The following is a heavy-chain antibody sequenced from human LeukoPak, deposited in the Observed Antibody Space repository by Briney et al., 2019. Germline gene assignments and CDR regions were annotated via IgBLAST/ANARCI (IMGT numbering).Heavy chain of an antibody. J-gene: IGHJ6*03. Sequence: PSETLSLTCAVSGASSNDYLWTWFRQSPGKGLEWIGEISHSGSTNYNPSLKSRVTILVEMSRNQFSLKVNSVTAADSAIYYCARAARDFRSGGYYKHYYMDVWGNGTTVTVSS. V-gene: IGHV4-34*01. CDR3: ARAARDFRSGGYYKHYYMDV. D-gene: IGHD3-10*01. CDR2: ISHSGST. CDR1: GASSNDYL.